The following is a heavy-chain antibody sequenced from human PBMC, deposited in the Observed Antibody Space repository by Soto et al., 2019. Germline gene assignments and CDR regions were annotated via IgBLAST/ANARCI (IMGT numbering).Heavy chain of an antibody. D-gene: IGHD6-19*01. V-gene: IGHV3-23*01. CDR2: ISGSGGST. Sequence: EVQLLESGGGLVQPGGSLRLSCAASGFTFSSYAMSWVRQAPGKGLEWVSAISGSGGSTYYADSVKGRFTISRDNSKNTLYLQMNSLRAEDTAVYYCAKEGSGWSKPNYYFDYWGQGTLVTVSS. CDR1: GFTFSSYA. J-gene: IGHJ4*02. CDR3: AKEGSGWSKPNYYFDY.